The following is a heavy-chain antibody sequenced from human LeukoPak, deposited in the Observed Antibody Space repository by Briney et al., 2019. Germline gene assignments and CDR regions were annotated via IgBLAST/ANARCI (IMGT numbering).Heavy chain of an antibody. CDR2: ISAYNGNT. Sequence: GASVKVSCKASGYTFTSYGISWVRQAPGQGLEWMGWISAYNGNTNYAQKLQGRVTMTTDTSTSTAYMELRSLRSDDTAVYYCARDIRGGMIALRAFDIWGQGTMVTVSS. D-gene: IGHD3-22*01. CDR3: ARDIRGGMIALRAFDI. J-gene: IGHJ3*02. CDR1: GYTFTSYG. V-gene: IGHV1-18*01.